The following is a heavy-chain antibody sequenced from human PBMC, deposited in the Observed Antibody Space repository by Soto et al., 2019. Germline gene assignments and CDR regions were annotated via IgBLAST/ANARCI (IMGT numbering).Heavy chain of an antibody. CDR1: GFTFSSYA. D-gene: IGHD6-13*01. CDR2: ISGSGGST. CDR3: AKDPSAAGRIYYFDY. V-gene: IGHV3-23*01. J-gene: IGHJ4*02. Sequence: LRLSCAASGFTFSSYAMSWVRQAPGKGLEWVSAISGSGGSTYYADSVKGRFTISRDNSKNTLYLQMNSLRAEDTAVYYCAKDPSAAGRIYYFDYWGQGTLVTVSS.